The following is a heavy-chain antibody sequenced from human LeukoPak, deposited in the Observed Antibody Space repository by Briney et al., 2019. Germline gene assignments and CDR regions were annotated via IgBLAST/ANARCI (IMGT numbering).Heavy chain of an antibody. Sequence: ASVKVSCKASGYTFTGYYMHWVRQAPGQGLEWMGWINPNSGGTNYAQKFQGRDTMTRDTSISTAYMELSRLRSDDTAVYYCARGAAAGRFDFDYWGQGTLVTVSS. CDR2: INPNSGGT. J-gene: IGHJ4*02. CDR3: ARGAAAGRFDFDY. V-gene: IGHV1-2*02. D-gene: IGHD6-13*01. CDR1: GYTFTGYY.